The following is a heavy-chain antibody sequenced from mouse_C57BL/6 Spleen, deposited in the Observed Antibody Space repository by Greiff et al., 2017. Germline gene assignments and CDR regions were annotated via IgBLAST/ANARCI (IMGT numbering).Heavy chain of an antibody. J-gene: IGHJ4*01. CDR2: IRSKSSNYAT. V-gene: IGHV10-3*01. Sequence: DVQLVESGGGLVPPKGSLKLSCAASGFTFNTYAMHWVRQAPGKGLEWVARIRSKSSNYATYYADSVKDRFTISRDDSRSMLYLQMNNLKTEDTAMYYCVRDLDYGSSSYAIDYWGQGTSVTVSS. D-gene: IGHD1-1*01. CDR1: GFTFNTYA. CDR3: VRDLDYGSSSYAIDY.